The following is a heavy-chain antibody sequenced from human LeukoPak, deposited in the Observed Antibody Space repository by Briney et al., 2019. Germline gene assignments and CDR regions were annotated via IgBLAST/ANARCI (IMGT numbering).Heavy chain of an antibody. D-gene: IGHD6-6*01. CDR2: IDNDGGST. CDR1: GFTFHSYW. Sequence: GGSLRLSCAASGFTFHSYWMHWVRQAPGKGLVWVSRIDNDGGSTTYADSVKGRFTISRDNAKNSLYLQMNSLRAEDTAVYYCARDPRSIGSRYWGQGTLVTVSS. CDR3: ARDPRSIGSRY. V-gene: IGHV3-74*01. J-gene: IGHJ4*02.